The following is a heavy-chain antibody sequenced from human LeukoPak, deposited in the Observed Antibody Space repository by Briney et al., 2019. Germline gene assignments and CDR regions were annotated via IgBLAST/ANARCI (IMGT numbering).Heavy chain of an antibody. CDR1: GYTFTSYA. Sequence: GASVKVSCKDSGYTFTSYAMHWVRQAPGQRLEWMGWINAGNGNTKYSQKFQGRVTITRDTSASTAYMELSSLRSEDTAVYYCARGGIAAAGSILWGQGTLVTVSS. D-gene: IGHD6-13*01. CDR2: INAGNGNT. J-gene: IGHJ4*02. CDR3: ARGGIAAAGSIL. V-gene: IGHV1-3*01.